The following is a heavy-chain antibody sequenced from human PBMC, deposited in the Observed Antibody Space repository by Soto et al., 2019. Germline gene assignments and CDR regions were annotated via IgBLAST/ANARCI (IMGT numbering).Heavy chain of an antibody. CDR3: ARGGSTHYYYGLDV. V-gene: IGHV4-4*07. CDR2: VAASGST. CDR1: GGSISGFF. J-gene: IGHJ6*02. Sequence: KTWETLSLTCTVSGGSISGFFWTWVRQPPGMPLEGLGHVAASGSTAYNPSLRSRLSLSLDVSKNRFSLELTSVTAADTATYFCARGGSTHYYYGLDVWGQGTTVTVSS.